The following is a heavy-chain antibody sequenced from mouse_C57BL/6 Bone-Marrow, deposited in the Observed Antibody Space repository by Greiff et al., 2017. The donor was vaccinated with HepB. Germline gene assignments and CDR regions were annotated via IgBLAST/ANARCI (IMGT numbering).Heavy chain of an antibody. Sequence: VQLQQSGAELVRPGASVTLSCKASGYTFTDYEMHWVKQTPVHGLEWIGAIDPETGGTAYNQKFKGKAILTADKSSSTAYMELRSLTSEDSAVYYCTRWDYYGSSLYFDVWGTVTTVTVSS. D-gene: IGHD1-1*01. CDR2: IDPETGGT. CDR3: TRWDYYGSSLYFDV. V-gene: IGHV1-15*01. CDR1: GYTFTDYE. J-gene: IGHJ1*03.